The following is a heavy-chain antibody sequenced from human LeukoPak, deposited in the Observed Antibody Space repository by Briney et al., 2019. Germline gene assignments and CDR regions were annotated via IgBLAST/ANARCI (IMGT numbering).Heavy chain of an antibody. J-gene: IGHJ5*02. CDR2: IIPIFGTA. D-gene: IGHD3-22*01. CDR3: ARAYYYDSSGYYFWSKKGDKNWFDP. CDR1: GGTFSSYA. Sequence: ASVKVSCKASGGTFSSYAISWVRQAPGQGLEWMGGIIPIFGTANYAQKFQGRVTITADESTSTAYMELSSLRSEDTAVYYCARAYYYDSSGYYFWSKKGDKNWFDPWGQGTLVTVSS. V-gene: IGHV1-69*13.